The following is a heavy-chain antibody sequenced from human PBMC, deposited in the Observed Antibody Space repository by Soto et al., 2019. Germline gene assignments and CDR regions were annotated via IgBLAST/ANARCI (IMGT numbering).Heavy chain of an antibody. CDR1: GYRFTTYW. CDR3: AGQTYQYNTNSFCY. D-gene: IGHD2-8*01. CDR2: IYPGDSNT. Sequence: PGESLKISCKGAGYRFTTYWIGWVRQMPGKGLEWMGLIYPGDSNTRFSPSFQGQVTITVDMSISTAYLQWSSLRVSDTAMYFCAGQTYQYNTNSFCYWGQGTQVTVAS. J-gene: IGHJ4*02. V-gene: IGHV5-51*01.